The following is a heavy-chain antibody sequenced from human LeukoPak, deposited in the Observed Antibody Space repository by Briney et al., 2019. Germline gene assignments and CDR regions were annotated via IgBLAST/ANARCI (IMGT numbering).Heavy chain of an antibody. D-gene: IGHD5-18*01. CDR2: ISGSGGST. J-gene: IGHJ4*02. V-gene: IGHV3-23*01. Sequence: GGSLRLSCAASGFTFSSYAMSWVRQAPGKGLEWVSAISGSGGSTYYADSVKGRFTISRDNSKNTLYLQMNSLRAEGTAVYYCAKVRGGYTYGPFDDWGQGTLVTVSS. CDR1: GFTFSSYA. CDR3: AKVRGGYTYGPFDD.